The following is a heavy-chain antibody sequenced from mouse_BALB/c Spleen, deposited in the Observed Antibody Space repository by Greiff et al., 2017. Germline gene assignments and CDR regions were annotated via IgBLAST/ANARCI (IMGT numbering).Heavy chain of an antibody. J-gene: IGHJ3*01. CDR1: GYAFTNYL. V-gene: IGHV1-54*01. CDR2: INPGSGGT. CDR3: ARDGAY. Sequence: VKLMESGAELVRPGTSVKVSCKASGYAFTNYLIEWVKQRPGQGLEWIGVINPGSGGTNYNEKFKGKATLTADKSSSTAYMQLSSLTSDDSAVYFCARDGAYWGQGTLVTVSA.